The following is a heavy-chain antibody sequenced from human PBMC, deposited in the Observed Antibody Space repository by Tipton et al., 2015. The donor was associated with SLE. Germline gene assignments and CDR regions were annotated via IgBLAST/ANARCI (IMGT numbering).Heavy chain of an antibody. Sequence: TLSLTCTVSGGSISSYSWSWNRQPAGKGLEWIGRIDTSGSTNYNPSLKSRVTISVDTSKNHFSQKLGSVTAADTAVYYCRGAFDIWGQGTMVTVSS. CDR2: IDTSGST. CDR3: RGAFDI. J-gene: IGHJ3*02. V-gene: IGHV4-4*07. CDR1: GGSISSYS.